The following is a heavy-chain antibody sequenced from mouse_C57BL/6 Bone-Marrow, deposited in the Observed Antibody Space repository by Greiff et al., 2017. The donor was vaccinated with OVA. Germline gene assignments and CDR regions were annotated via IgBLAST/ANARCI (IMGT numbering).Heavy chain of an antibody. D-gene: IGHD3-2*02. Sequence: QVQLKESGPELVKPGASVKISCKASGYTFTDYYINWVKQRPGQGLEWIGWIFPGSGSTYYNEKFKGKATLTVDKSSSTAYMLLSSLTSEDSAVYFCARSQTAQYYAMDYWGQGTSVTVSS. CDR1: GYTFTDYY. CDR2: IFPGSGST. CDR3: ARSQTAQYYAMDY. V-gene: IGHV1-75*01. J-gene: IGHJ4*01.